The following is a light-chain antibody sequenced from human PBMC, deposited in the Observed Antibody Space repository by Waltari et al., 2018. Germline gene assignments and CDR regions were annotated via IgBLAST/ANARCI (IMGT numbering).Light chain of an antibody. CDR1: HSVNEY. CDR3: QQRSNWPPIT. CDR2: NAS. Sequence: DIVLTQSPGTLSLSPGATATLSCRASHSVNEYLALYQQKPAQAPRLLIYNASKRATGIPARFSGSGSGTDFTLTISSLEPEDSAVYYCQQRSNWPPITFGQGTRLEIK. V-gene: IGKV3-11*01. J-gene: IGKJ5*01.